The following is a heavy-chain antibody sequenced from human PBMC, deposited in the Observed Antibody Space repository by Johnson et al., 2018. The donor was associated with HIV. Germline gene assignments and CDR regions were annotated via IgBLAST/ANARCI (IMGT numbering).Heavy chain of an antibody. CDR2: IGTAGDT. CDR1: GFTFSSYD. CDR3: ARAVCRGGRCYSHDAFDI. Sequence: VQLVESGGGVVQPGRSLRLSCAASGFTFSSYDMHWVRQATGKGLEWVSTIGTAGDTYYPGSVKGRFTVSREDAKYSLYRQMNSLRAGDTALYYCARAVCRGGRCYSHDAFDIWGQGTMVTVSS. V-gene: IGHV3-13*01. J-gene: IGHJ3*02. D-gene: IGHD2-15*01.